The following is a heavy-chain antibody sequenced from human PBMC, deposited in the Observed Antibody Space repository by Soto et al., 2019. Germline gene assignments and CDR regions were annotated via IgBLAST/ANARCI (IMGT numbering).Heavy chain of an antibody. CDR1: GDTFNIYV. CDR2: ILPIFATA. CDR3: AGRCDSTTCLGHFDY. V-gene: IGHV1-69*06. J-gene: IGHJ4*02. D-gene: IGHD2-2*01. Sequence: QVQLVQSGAEVKKPGSSVKVSCKASGDTFNIYVVNWVRQAPGQGLEWLGGILPIFATANYAQKFQGRVTITADKSTSTAYMELTSLRSEDTAVYYCAGRCDSTTCLGHFDYWGQGTLVTVAS.